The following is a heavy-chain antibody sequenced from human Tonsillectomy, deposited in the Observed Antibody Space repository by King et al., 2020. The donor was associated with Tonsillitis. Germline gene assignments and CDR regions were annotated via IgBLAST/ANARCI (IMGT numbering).Heavy chain of an antibody. Sequence: VQLQQWGAGLLKPSETLYLTCAVYGGSFRGYYWSWIRQSPGKGLEWMGEINHSGSTNYNPSLKSRVTISIDTSKNQLSLKLTTAIAADTAVYYCARGRVGLNYNYGMDVWGQGTTVTVSS. V-gene: IGHV4-34*01. CDR2: INHSGST. CDR1: GGSFRGYY. D-gene: IGHD1-26*01. J-gene: IGHJ6*02. CDR3: ARGRVGLNYNYGMDV.